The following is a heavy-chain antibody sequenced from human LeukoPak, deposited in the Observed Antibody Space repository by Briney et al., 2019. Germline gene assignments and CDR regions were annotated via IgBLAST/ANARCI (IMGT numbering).Heavy chain of an antibody. CDR3: ARDLNYDYVWGSYTLFDY. Sequence: GASVKVSCKASGHTFTSYGISWVRQAPGQGLEWMGWISAYNGNTNYAQKLQGRVTMTTDTSTSTAYMELRSLRSDDTAMYYCARDLNYDYVWGSYTLFDYWGQGTLVTVSS. V-gene: IGHV1-18*01. D-gene: IGHD3-16*01. J-gene: IGHJ4*02. CDR2: ISAYNGNT. CDR1: GHTFTSYG.